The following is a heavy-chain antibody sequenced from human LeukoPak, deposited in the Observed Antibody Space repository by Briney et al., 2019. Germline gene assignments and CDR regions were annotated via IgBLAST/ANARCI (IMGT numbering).Heavy chain of an antibody. D-gene: IGHD2-2*01. CDR2: ISSSSSYI. V-gene: IGHV3-21*01. Sequence: GGSLRLSCAASGSTFRSYWMDWVRQAPGKGLEWVSAISSSSSYIYYADSMKGRFTISRDNAKNSLYLQMNSLRAEDTAVDYCARKILSGPSDYWGQGTLVTVSS. J-gene: IGHJ4*02. CDR3: ARKILSGPSDY. CDR1: GSTFRSYW.